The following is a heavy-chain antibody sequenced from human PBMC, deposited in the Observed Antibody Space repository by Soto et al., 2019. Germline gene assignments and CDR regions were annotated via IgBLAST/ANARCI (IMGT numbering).Heavy chain of an antibody. CDR1: GGSISSSHY. V-gene: IGHV4-39*01. CDR3: ARQYNTGAFFDY. Sequence: QLQLQESGPGLVKSSETLSLTCTVSGGSISSSHYWGWIRQPPGKGLEWIGSVFYSGSPYYSPSFKSRITISVDTSKNQFSLRVRSVTATDTAVYFCARQYNTGAFFDYWGQGNLVTVSS. D-gene: IGHD1-20*01. CDR2: VFYSGSP. J-gene: IGHJ4*02.